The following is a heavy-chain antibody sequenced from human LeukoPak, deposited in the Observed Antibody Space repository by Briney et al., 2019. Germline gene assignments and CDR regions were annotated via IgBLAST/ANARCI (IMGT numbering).Heavy chain of an antibody. J-gene: IGHJ4*02. CDR2: ITSTGSI. CDR3: ARDPLGLGNYYDY. CDR1: GDSISTYF. D-gene: IGHD7-27*01. V-gene: IGHV4-4*07. Sequence: ETLSLTCTVSGDSISTYFWTWIRQPAGKGLEWIGRITSTGSIDYNPALRSRLTMSLDTSNNQFSLRLTSVTAADAAVYYCARDPLGLGNYYDYWGRGTLVTVSS.